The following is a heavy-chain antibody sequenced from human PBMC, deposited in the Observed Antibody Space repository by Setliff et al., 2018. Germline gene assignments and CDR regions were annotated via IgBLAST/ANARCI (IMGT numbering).Heavy chain of an antibody. CDR2: IYAIRST. CDR1: GGSISSATSY. J-gene: IGHJ6*02. D-gene: IGHD3-10*01. V-gene: IGHV4-61*02. CDR3: ARGSTMIQGVRLYYHGLDV. Sequence: PSETLSLTCIVSGGSISSATSYWNWIRQPAGKGLEWIGRIYAIRSTNYNPSLKSRVTISLDTSNNQFSLKLSSVTAADTAVYYCARGSTMIQGVRLYYHGLDVWGQGTTVTVSS.